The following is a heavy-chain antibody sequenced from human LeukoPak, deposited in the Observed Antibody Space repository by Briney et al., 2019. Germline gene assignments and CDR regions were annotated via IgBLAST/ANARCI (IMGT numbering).Heavy chain of an antibody. V-gene: IGHV4-34*01. CDR3: AAVPETYYSVYYFNH. CDR1: GGSFSDYY. J-gene: IGHJ4*02. D-gene: IGHD3-10*01. Sequence: PSETLSLTCAVYGGSFSDYYWTWIRQPPGKGLEWIAEINHGGSSKYNPSLQSRVTILVDTSKKQFSLKLTSVTAADAAVYYCAAVPETYYSVYYFNHWGQGTLVTVSS. CDR2: INHGGSS.